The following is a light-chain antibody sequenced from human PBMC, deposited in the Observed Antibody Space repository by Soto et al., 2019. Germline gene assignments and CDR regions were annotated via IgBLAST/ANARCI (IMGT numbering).Light chain of an antibody. V-gene: IGLV1-40*01. CDR3: QSYDSSLRYV. CDR2: GNS. J-gene: IGLJ1*01. Sequence: QSVLTQPPSVSGAPGQRVTISCTGSSSNIGAGYDVHWYQQLPGTAPKLLIYGNSNRPSGVPDRFSGSKSGTSASLAITGLQAEDEADYYWQSYDSSLRYVFGTGTKLTVL. CDR1: SSNIGAGYD.